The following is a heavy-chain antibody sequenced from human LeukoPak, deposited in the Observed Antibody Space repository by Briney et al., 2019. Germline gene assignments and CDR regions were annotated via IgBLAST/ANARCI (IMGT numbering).Heavy chain of an antibody. D-gene: IGHD2-2*01. CDR2: IYYSGST. Sequence: SETLSLTCTVSGGSISSSSYYWGWIRQPPGKGLEWIGSIYYSGSTYYNPSLKSRVTISVDTSKNQFSLKLSSVTAADTAVYYCARDGWLGYCSSTSCYSYEYNWFDPWGQGTLVTVSS. V-gene: IGHV4-39*07. CDR3: ARDGWLGYCSSTSCYSYEYNWFDP. J-gene: IGHJ5*02. CDR1: GGSISSSSYY.